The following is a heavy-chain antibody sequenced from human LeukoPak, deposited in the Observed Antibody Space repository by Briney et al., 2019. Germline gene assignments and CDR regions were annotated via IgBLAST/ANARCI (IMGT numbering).Heavy chain of an antibody. J-gene: IGHJ4*02. CDR2: VYYTGTT. CDR1: GGSITDYY. V-gene: IGHV4-59*03. Sequence: SETLSLTCTVSGGSITDYYWNWIRQSPEKGLEWIGYVYYTGTTYYSPSLKSRVAISLDRSKNQFSLNLNSVTAADTAIYYCARSVLWFGDLGYWGQGILVTVSS. D-gene: IGHD3-10*01. CDR3: ARSVLWFGDLGY.